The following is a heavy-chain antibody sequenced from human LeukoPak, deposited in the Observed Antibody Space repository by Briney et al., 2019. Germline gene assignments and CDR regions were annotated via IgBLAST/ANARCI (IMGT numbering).Heavy chain of an antibody. CDR3: ARVYTGSSWDYYYMDV. V-gene: IGHV4-38-2*02. Sequence: SETLSLTCTVSAYSITNGHYWGWIRQSPGKGLEWIGSIYHTGSSYYNPSLKSRVTISVDTSKNQFSLKLSSVTAADTAVYYCARVYTGSSWDYYYMDVWGKGTTVTVSS. CDR1: AYSITNGHY. D-gene: IGHD6-13*01. CDR2: IYHTGSS. J-gene: IGHJ6*03.